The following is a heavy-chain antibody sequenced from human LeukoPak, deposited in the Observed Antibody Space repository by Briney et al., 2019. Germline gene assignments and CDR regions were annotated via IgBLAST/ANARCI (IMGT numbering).Heavy chain of an antibody. CDR2: ISPDTGRT. D-gene: IGHD3-9*01. J-gene: IGHJ4*02. V-gene: IGHV1-2*02. Sequence: ASVKVSCKASGYTFTAYYMHWVRQAPGQRLEWMGWISPDTGRTHYAPKFQDRVTMTRDTSISTAYMEVGRLRSADTAVYYCARSPHILTGENFDYWGQGTLVTVSS. CDR1: GYTFTAYY. CDR3: ARSPHILTGENFDY.